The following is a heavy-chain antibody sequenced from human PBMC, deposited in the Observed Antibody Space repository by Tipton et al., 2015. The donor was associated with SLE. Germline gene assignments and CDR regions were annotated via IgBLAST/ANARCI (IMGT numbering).Heavy chain of an antibody. CDR2: INHSGST. J-gene: IGHJ2*01. Sequence: TLSLTCTVSGDSINSYYWSWIRQPPGEGLEWIGEINHSGSTNYNPSLKSRVTISVDTSKNLFSLKLTSWTAADTAVYYCARSRRLRFPINWYFDLWGRGTLVTVSS. D-gene: IGHD3-3*01. CDR1: GDSINSYY. CDR3: ARSRRLRFPINWYFDL. V-gene: IGHV4-34*01.